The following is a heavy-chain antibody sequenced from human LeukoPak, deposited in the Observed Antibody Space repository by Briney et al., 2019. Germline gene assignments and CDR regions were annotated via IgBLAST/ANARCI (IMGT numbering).Heavy chain of an antibody. CDR2: IKQDGSEK. Sequence: GGSLRLSCAASGFTFSSYWMSWVRQAPGKGLEWVANIKQDGSEKYYVDSVKGRFTISRDNAKNSLYLQMNSLRAEDTAVYYCARGGLALLWSYYFDYWGQGTLVTVSS. CDR3: ARGGLALLWSYYFDY. D-gene: IGHD3-10*01. J-gene: IGHJ4*02. CDR1: GFTFSSYW. V-gene: IGHV3-7*01.